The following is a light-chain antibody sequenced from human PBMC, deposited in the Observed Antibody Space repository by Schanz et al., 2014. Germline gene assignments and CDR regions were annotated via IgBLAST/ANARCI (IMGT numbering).Light chain of an antibody. Sequence: QSVLTQPASVSGSPGQSITISCTGTSSDIGTYDYVSWYQQHPGKAPKLMIYDVSNRPSGVSNRFSGSKSGNTASLTISGLQTEDEADYYCSSYAGLSSWGFGGGTKVTVL. CDR3: SSYAGLSSWG. V-gene: IGLV2-14*03. CDR1: SSDIGTYDY. CDR2: DVS. J-gene: IGLJ3*02.